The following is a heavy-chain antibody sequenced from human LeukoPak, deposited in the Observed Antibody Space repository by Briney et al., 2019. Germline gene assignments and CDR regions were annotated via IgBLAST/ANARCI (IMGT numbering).Heavy chain of an antibody. V-gene: IGHV1-46*01. CDR2: INPSGGST. CDR3: ATLVGSSGWYHYFDY. J-gene: IGHJ4*02. D-gene: IGHD6-19*01. CDR1: GYTFTSYY. Sequence: ASVKVSCKASGYTFTSYYMHWVRQAPGQGLEWMGIINPSGGSTSYAQKFQGRVTMTEDTSTDTAYMELSSLRSEDTAVYYCATLVGSSGWYHYFDYWGQGTLVTVSS.